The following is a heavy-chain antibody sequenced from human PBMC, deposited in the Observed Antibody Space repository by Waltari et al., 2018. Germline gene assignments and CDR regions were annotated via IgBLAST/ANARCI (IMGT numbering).Heavy chain of an antibody. V-gene: IGHV4-61*02. D-gene: IGHD4-17*01. CDR1: GGSISSGSYY. J-gene: IGHJ4*02. Sequence: QVQLQESGPGLVKPSQTLSLTCTVSGGSISSGSYYWSWIRQPAGKGLEWIGRIYTSGSTNYNPSLKSRVTISVDTSKNQFSLKLSSVTAADTAVYYCARDEGDYGDYFDYWGQGTLVTVSS. CDR3: ARDEGDYGDYFDY. CDR2: IYTSGST.